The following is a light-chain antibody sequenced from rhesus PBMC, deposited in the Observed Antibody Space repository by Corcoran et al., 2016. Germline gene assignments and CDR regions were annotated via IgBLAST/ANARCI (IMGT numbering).Light chain of an antibody. CDR1: SSDVGGYNF. Sequence: QSVPTQPPSVSGSHGQSVTISCTGTSSDVGGYNFVSWYQQHPGKAPKIMIYDVIRRPSGVSYRFSGSKSGNTASLTISGLQAEDEADYYCCSYTNSNTFVFGSGTQLTVL. CDR3: CSYTNSNTFV. J-gene: IGLJ6*01. CDR2: DVI. V-gene: IGLV2S7*01.